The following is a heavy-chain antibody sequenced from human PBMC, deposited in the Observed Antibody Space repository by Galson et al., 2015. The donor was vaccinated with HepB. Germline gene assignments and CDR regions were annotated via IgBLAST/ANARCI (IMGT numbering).Heavy chain of an antibody. CDR3: ARGSSSSWFPNFDY. Sequence: SLRLSCAASGFTFSSYSMNWVRQAPGKGLEWVSYISSSSSTIYYADSVKGRFTISRDNAKNSLYLQMNSLRAEDTAVYYCARGSSSSWFPNFDYWGQGTLVTVSS. V-gene: IGHV3-48*01. D-gene: IGHD6-13*01. CDR2: ISSSSSTI. J-gene: IGHJ4*02. CDR1: GFTFSSYS.